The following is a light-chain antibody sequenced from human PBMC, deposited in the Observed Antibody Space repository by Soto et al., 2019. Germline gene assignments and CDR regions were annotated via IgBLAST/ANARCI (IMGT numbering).Light chain of an antibody. J-gene: IGLJ1*01. CDR2: RNN. CDR1: SSNIGSNY. V-gene: IGLV1-47*01. CDR3: AAWDASRSVL. Sequence: QSVLTQPPSASGTPGQRVTISCSGSSSNIGSNYVYWYQQLPGTAPKLLIYRNNQRPSGVPDRFSGSKSGTSASLAISGLRSEDEADYYCAAWDASRSVLFGTGTKVTVL.